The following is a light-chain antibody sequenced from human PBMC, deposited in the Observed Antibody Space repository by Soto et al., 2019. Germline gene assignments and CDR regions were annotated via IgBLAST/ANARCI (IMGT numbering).Light chain of an antibody. J-gene: IGKJ2*01. Sequence: DIVMTQAPLSLPVTPGDPASISCRSSQSLLHSNGYNYLDWYLQKPGQSPQLLIYLGSNRASGVPDRFSGSGSGTDFTLKISRVEAEDVGVYYCMQALQTPYTCGQGTKLEIK. CDR1: QSLLHSNGYNY. CDR2: LGS. CDR3: MQALQTPYT. V-gene: IGKV2-28*01.